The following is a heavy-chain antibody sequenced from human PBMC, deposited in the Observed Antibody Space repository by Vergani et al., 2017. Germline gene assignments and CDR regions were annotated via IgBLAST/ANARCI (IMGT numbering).Heavy chain of an antibody. CDR3: ARGRDCGGDCDFGHDAFDI. J-gene: IGHJ3*02. D-gene: IGHD2-21*02. CDR2: IWYDGSNK. V-gene: IGHV3-33*01. Sequence: QVQLVESGGGAVQPGRSLRLSCAASGFTFSSYGMHWVRQPPGQGLEWVAVIWYDGSNKYYADSVKGRFTISRDNSKTTLYLQMNSLSAEDTAVYYCARGRDCGGDCDFGHDAFDIWGQGTMVTVSS. CDR1: GFTFSSYG.